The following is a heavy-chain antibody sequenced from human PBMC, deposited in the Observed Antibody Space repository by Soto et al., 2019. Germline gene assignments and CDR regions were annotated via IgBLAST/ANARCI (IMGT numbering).Heavy chain of an antibody. Sequence: SETLSLTCAVYGGSFSGYYWSWIRQPPGKGLEWIGEINHSGSANYNPSLKSRVTISVHTSSSQFSLELSSVTAADTAVYYCARGLISGSHYSGGWYYFDSWGQGTQVTVSS. V-gene: IGHV4-34*01. CDR2: INHSGSA. D-gene: IGHD1-26*01. CDR1: GGSFSGYY. CDR3: ARGLISGSHYSGGWYYFDS. J-gene: IGHJ4*02.